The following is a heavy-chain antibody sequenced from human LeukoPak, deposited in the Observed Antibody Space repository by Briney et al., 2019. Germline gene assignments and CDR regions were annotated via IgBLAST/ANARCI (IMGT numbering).Heavy chain of an antibody. J-gene: IGHJ4*02. D-gene: IGHD6-13*01. V-gene: IGHV4-61*02. Sequence: SETLSLTCTVSGGSISSGSYYWSWIRQPAGKGLEWIGRIYTSGSTNYNPSLKSRVTISVDTSKNQFSLKLSSVTAADTAVYYCARHSSSRLLWDYWGQGTLVTVSS. CDR3: ARHSSSRLLWDY. CDR1: GGSISSGSYY. CDR2: IYTSGST.